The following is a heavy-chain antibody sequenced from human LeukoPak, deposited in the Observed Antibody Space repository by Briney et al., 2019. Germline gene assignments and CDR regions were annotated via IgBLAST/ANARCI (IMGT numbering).Heavy chain of an antibody. CDR3: ARILRVTLGMDV. CDR2: INHSGST. Sequence: SETLSLTCAVYGGSFSGYYWSWIRQPPGKGLEWIGEINHSGSTNYNPSLKSRVTISVDTSKNQFSLKLSSVTAADTAVYYCARILRVTLGMDVWGQGTTVTVSS. V-gene: IGHV4-34*01. CDR1: GGSFSGYY. J-gene: IGHJ6*02. D-gene: IGHD5/OR15-5a*01.